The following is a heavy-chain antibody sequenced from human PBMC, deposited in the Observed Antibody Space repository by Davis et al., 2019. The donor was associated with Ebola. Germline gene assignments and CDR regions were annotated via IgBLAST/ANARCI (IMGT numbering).Heavy chain of an antibody. Sequence: ASVKVSCKASGGTFSSYAISWVRQAPGQGLEWMGWISAYNGNTNYAQKLQGRVTMTTDTSTSTAYMELRSLRSEDTAVYYCAIFDLPQDLRTRRYYYYYGMDVWGQGTTVTVSS. CDR3: AIFDLPQDLRTRRYYYYYGMDV. V-gene: IGHV1-18*01. J-gene: IGHJ6*02. CDR1: GGTFSSYA. D-gene: IGHD2-15*01. CDR2: ISAYNGNT.